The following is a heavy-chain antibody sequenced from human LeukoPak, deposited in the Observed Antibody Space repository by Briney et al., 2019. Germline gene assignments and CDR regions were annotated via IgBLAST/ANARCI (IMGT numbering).Heavy chain of an antibody. V-gene: IGHV1-2*02. J-gene: IGHJ4*02. CDR3: ARVVLGVAAADSFDY. Sequence: GASVKVSCKASGYTFTGYYMHWVRQAPGQGLEWMGWINPNSGGTNYAQKFQGRVTMTRDTSISTAYMELSRLRSEDTAVYYCARVVLGVAAADSFDYWGQGTLVTVSS. CDR1: GYTFTGYY. D-gene: IGHD6-13*01. CDR2: INPNSGGT.